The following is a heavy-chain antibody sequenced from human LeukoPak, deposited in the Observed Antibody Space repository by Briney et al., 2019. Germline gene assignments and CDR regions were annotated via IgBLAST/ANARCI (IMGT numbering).Heavy chain of an antibody. CDR2: IYTSGST. V-gene: IGHV4-4*09. D-gene: IGHD1-26*01. J-gene: IGHJ6*03. Sequence: SETLSLTCTVSGGSISSYYWSWIRQPPGKGLEWIGYIYTSGSTNYNPSLKSRVTISVDTSKNQFSLKLSSVTAADTAVYYCARHMSGSHFHYYYYMDVWGKGTTVTVSS. CDR3: ARHMSGSHFHYYYYMDV. CDR1: GGSISSYY.